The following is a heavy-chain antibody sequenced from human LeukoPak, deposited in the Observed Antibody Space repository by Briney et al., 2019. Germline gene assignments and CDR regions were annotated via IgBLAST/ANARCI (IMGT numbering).Heavy chain of an antibody. Sequence: PSETLSLTCTVSGYSISTTYYGGWIRQPPGKGLEWIATISHSGSTYYTPSLRSRLTISLDTSKNQFSLKLTSVTAADTAVYYCARVNAPVATFDYWGQGALVTVYS. D-gene: IGHD2-21*01. J-gene: IGHJ4*02. CDR1: GYSISTTYY. CDR2: ISHSGST. V-gene: IGHV4-38-2*02. CDR3: ARVNAPVATFDY.